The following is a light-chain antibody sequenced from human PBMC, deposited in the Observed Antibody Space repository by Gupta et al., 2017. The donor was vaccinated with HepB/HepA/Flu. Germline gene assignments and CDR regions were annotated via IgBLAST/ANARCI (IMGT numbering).Light chain of an antibody. V-gene: IGLV2-8*01. Sequence: QSALTQPPSASGSPGQSVTISCTGTSGYIGSFNYVSWYQQHPGKVPKLILYDVTQRPSGVPDRFSGSKSGNTASLAVSGLQPEDEGDYYCCSFGGNNAYIFGTGTKVTVL. CDR2: DVT. J-gene: IGLJ1*01. CDR1: SGYIGSFNY. CDR3: CSFGGNNAYI.